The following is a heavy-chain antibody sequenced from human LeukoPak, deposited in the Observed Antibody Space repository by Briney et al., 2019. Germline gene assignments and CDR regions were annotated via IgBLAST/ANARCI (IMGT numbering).Heavy chain of an antibody. CDR1: GYSISSGYY. V-gene: IGHV4-38-2*02. CDR2: IDHSGST. CDR3: ARGAREWELPDY. Sequence: PSETLSLTCTVSGYSISSGYYWGWIRQPPGKGLEWTGSIDHSGSTNYNPSLKSRVTISVDTSKNQFSLKLSSVTAADTAVYYCARGAREWELPDYWGQGTLVTVSS. J-gene: IGHJ4*02. D-gene: IGHD1-26*01.